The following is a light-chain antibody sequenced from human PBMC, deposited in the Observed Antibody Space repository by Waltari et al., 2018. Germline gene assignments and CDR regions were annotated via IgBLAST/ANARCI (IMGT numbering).Light chain of an antibody. CDR2: YAS. Sequence: DIQMTQSPSSLSASVGDRVTITCRASQGIGKSLTWFQQKPGKAPKSLIYYASSLQTGVPSRFSGRGSGTDFTLTITSLQPEDFATYYCQQYYRFYTFGQGTKLEIK. CDR3: QQYYRFYT. V-gene: IGKV1-16*01. CDR1: QGIGKS. J-gene: IGKJ2*01.